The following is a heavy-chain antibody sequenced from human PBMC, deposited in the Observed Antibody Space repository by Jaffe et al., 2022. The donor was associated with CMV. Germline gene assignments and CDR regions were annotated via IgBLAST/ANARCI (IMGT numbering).Heavy chain of an antibody. CDR3: AGSGTAAFDP. CDR1: GGSISSYY. V-gene: IGHV4-59*01. CDR2: IYYSGST. J-gene: IGHJ5*02. D-gene: IGHD6-13*01. Sequence: QVQLQESGPGLVKPSETLSLTCTVSGGSISSYYWSWIRQPPGKGLEWIGYIYYSGSTNYNPSLKSRVTISVDTSKNQFSLKLSSVTAADTAVYYCAGSGTAAFDPWGQGTLVTVSS.